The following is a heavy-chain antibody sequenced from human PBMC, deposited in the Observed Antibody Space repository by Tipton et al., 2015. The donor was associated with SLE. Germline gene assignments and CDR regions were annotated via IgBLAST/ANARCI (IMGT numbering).Heavy chain of an antibody. Sequence: TLSLTCTVSGGSISSTNSYWAWIRQPPGKGLEWIGTISYSGITYYNPSLKSQVTISVDTSKTQFSLRLRSVTATDTAVYYCASYSSSWSPWGMDVWGQGTTVTVSS. J-gene: IGHJ6*02. V-gene: IGHV4-39*01. D-gene: IGHD6-13*01. CDR2: ISYSGIT. CDR1: GGSISSTNSY. CDR3: ASYSSSWSPWGMDV.